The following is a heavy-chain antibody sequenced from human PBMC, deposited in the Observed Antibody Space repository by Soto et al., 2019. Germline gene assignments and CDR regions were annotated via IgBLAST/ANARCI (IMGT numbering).Heavy chain of an antibody. CDR1: GYTFTSYG. CDR2: ISAYNGNT. D-gene: IGHD6-19*01. Sequence: QVQLVQSGAEVKKPGASVKVSCKASGYTFTSYGISWVRQAPGQGLEWMGWISAYNGNTNYAQKFQGRVTITADESTSTAYMELSSLRSEDTAVYYCARDLYSSGSLGYWGQGTLVTVST. J-gene: IGHJ4*02. V-gene: IGHV1-18*01. CDR3: ARDLYSSGSLGY.